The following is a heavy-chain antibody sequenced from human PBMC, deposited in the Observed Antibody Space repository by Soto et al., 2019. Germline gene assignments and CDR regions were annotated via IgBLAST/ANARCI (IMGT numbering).Heavy chain of an antibody. J-gene: IGHJ6*02. CDR2: ISAYNGST. V-gene: IGHV1-18*01. Sequence: ASVRVSCTASGYAFTICGISCVRQAPGPGLEWMGWISAYNGSTNYAQKLQGRVTMTTDTSTSTAYMELRSLRSDDTAVYYCARLGGYCSSTSCYQGRNYYGMDVWGQGTTVTSP. D-gene: IGHD2-2*01. CDR3: ARLGGYCSSTSCYQGRNYYGMDV. CDR1: GYAFTICG.